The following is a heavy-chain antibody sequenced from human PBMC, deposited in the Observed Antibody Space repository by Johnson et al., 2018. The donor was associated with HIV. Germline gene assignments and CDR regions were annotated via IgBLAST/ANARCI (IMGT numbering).Heavy chain of an antibody. CDR3: ASLPLRYRSWDDI. CDR1: GFTFSSYW. D-gene: IGHD3-9*01. V-gene: IGHV3-48*04. J-gene: IGHJ3*02. CDR2: ISSSGSTI. Sequence: VQLVESGGGVVQPGGSLRLSCAASGFTFSSYWMHWVRQAPGKGLVWVSYISSSGSTIYYADPVNGRVTISRDNAKNSLYLQMNSQRAEDTAVYYCASLPLRYRSWDDIWCQGTMVTVSS.